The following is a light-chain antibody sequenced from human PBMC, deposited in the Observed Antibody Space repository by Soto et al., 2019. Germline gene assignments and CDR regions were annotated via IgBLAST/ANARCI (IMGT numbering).Light chain of an antibody. V-gene: IGLV2-23*02. CDR2: EVS. J-gene: IGLJ1*01. CDR3: CSYAGSSTPLI. CDR1: SSDVGSYNL. Sequence: QSALTQPASVSGSPGQSITISCTGTSSDVGSYNLVSWYQQHPGKAPKLIYEVSKRHSGVSNRFSGSKSGNTASLTISGLQAEDEADYYCCSYAGSSTPLIFGTGTKLTVL.